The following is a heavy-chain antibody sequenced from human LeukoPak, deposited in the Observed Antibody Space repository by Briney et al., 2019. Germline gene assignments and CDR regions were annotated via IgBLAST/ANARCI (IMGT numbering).Heavy chain of an antibody. CDR3: ASGSGTYSPDY. V-gene: IGHV1-2*02. CDR2: ITPNSGGT. CDR1: GYTFTGQY. J-gene: IGHJ4*02. D-gene: IGHD3-10*01. Sequence: ASVKVSCKASGYTFTGQYLHWVRQAPGQGLEWMGWITPNSGGTNYAQKFQGRVTMTRDTSISTAYMELSGLRSDDTAAYYCASGSGTYSPDYWGQGTLVIVSS.